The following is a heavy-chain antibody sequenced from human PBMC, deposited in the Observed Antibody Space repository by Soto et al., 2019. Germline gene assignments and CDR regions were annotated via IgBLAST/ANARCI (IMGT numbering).Heavy chain of an antibody. D-gene: IGHD2-15*01. CDR2: IIPSDGST. CDR1: GYTFINYY. CDR3: ARGIERYCSGGSCYSGGY. J-gene: IGHJ4*02. Sequence: XSVKVSCQASGYTFINYYMHGVRQAPGQGLEWIGRIIPSDGSTHYAQRFQDRVIMTRDTSTSTVYMELNSLRDEDTAVYYCARGIERYCSGGSCYSGGYWGQGTLVTVSS. V-gene: IGHV1-46*01.